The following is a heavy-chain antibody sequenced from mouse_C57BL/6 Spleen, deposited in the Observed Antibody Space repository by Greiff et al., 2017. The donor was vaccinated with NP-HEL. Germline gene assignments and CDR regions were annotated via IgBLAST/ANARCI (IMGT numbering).Heavy chain of an antibody. J-gene: IGHJ4*01. CDR2: IYPGSGST. Sequence: VQLQQPGAELVKPGASVKMSCKASGYTFTSYWITWVKQRPGQGLEWIGDIYPGSGSTNYNEKFKSKATLTVDTSSSTAYMQLSSLTSEDSAVYYCARSGSSYLYAMDYWGQGTSVTVSS. D-gene: IGHD1-1*01. V-gene: IGHV1-55*01. CDR3: ARSGSSYLYAMDY. CDR1: GYTFTSYW.